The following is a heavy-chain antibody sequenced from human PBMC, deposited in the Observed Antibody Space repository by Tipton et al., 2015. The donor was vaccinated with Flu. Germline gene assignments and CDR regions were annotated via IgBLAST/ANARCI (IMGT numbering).Heavy chain of an antibody. CDR2: ISYDGSNK. CDR1: GFTFSSYA. CDR3: AGDLKWGYGFFDY. V-gene: IGHV3-30*04. Sequence: SLRLSCAASGFTFSSYAMHWVRQAPGKGLEWVAVISYDGSNKYYADSVKGRFTISRDNSKNTLYLQMNSLRAEDTAVYYCAGDLKWGYGFFDYWGQGTLVTVSS. D-gene: IGHD5-18*01. J-gene: IGHJ4*02.